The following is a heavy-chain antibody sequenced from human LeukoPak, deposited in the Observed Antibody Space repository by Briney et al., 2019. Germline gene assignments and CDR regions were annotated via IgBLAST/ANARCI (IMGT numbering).Heavy chain of an antibody. CDR3: ARGGYTSSWYWLY. Sequence: GGSLRLSCAASGFTLSSYAMSWVRQGPGKGLEWVSAISVSGNTYHADSVKGRFTISRDSSKNTRYLQMNSLGAEDTAVYYCARGGYTSSWYWLYWGQGTLVTVSS. D-gene: IGHD6-13*01. J-gene: IGHJ4*02. V-gene: IGHV3-23*01. CDR2: ISVSGNT. CDR1: GFTLSSYA.